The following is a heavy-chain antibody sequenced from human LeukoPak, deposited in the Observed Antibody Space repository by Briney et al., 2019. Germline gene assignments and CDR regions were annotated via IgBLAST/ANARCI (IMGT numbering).Heavy chain of an antibody. V-gene: IGHV1-18*01. Sequence: ASVKVSCKASGYAFTSYGISWVRQAPGQGLEWTGWISAYNGNTNYARKLQGRVTMTTDTSTSTAYMELRSLRSDDTAVYYCARGLHPGYFPDYWGQGTLVTVSS. CDR3: ARGLHPGYFPDY. CDR2: ISAYNGNT. J-gene: IGHJ4*02. CDR1: GYAFTSYG. D-gene: IGHD3-22*01.